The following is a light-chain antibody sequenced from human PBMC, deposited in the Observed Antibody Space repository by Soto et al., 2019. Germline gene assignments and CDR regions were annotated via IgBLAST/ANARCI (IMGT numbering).Light chain of an antibody. Sequence: DIVMSQSPASLAVSVGERATINCKSSESVLYSSNNKNYLAWYQQKPGQPPKLLIYWASTRESGVPDRFSGSGSGTDFTLTISSLQAEDVAVYYCQQYYSTPRTFGQGTKVDIK. V-gene: IGKV4-1*01. CDR1: ESVLYSSNNKNY. CDR3: QQYYSTPRT. J-gene: IGKJ1*01. CDR2: WAS.